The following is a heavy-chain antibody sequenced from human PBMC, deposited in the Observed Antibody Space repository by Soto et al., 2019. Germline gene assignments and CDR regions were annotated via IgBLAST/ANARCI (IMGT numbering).Heavy chain of an antibody. V-gene: IGHV2-5*02. CDR2: IYGDNDK. J-gene: IGHJ4*02. CDR1: GFSLTTSEVY. CDR3: ARSTLSTDFEY. Sequence: SGPTLVNPTQTLTLTCTFSGFSLTTSEVYVGWIRQPPGKALEWLALIYGDNDKRYSPSLKSRLTITKDTSKNQVVLTMTNMDPVDTATYYCARSTLSTDFEYWGRGTLVTVSS. D-gene: IGHD2-8*02.